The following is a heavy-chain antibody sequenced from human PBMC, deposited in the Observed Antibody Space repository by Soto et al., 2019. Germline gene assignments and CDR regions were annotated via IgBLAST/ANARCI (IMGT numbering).Heavy chain of an antibody. CDR2: ISYDGSYK. V-gene: IGHV3-30*18. CDR1: GFTFSTYG. CDR3: AKERRPLAYNDPFDD. J-gene: IGHJ4*02. Sequence: QPGGSLRLSCAASGFTFSTYGMHWVRQAPGKGLEWVAVISYDGSYKHFADSVKGRFAISRDDSKNSLYLQMNSLRTDDTAVYYCAKERRPLAYNDPFDDWGQGTRVTVSS. D-gene: IGHD1-1*01.